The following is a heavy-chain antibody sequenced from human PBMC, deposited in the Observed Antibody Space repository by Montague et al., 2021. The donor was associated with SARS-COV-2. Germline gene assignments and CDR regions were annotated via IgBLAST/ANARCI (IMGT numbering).Heavy chain of an antibody. Sequence: CAISGDSDAGKSATCNSVRQTPAIQLGRLRRTYYMSKRNNDYAVSVRGRVTINPDTSKNQFSLQLNSVTPEDTAIYYCTSGREGNYNVMDVWGQGTTVTVAS. V-gene: IGHV6-1*01. J-gene: IGHJ6*02. CDR2: TYYMSKRNN. CDR1: GDSDAGKSAT. D-gene: IGHD1-1*01. CDR3: TSGREGNYNVMDV.